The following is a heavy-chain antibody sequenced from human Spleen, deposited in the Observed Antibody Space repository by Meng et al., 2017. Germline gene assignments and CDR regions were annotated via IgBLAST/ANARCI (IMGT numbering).Heavy chain of an antibody. J-gene: IGHJ4*02. CDR3: ATSERATLLFDY. CDR1: GFTFSNYG. CDR2: LGGADALT. V-gene: IGHV3-NL1*01. D-gene: IGHD2-2*01. Sequence: QVQLVQSGGGVVQPGRSLRLSCAASGFTFSNYGIHWVRQAPGKGLEWVSCLGGADALTYYAGSVKGRFTISRDDSKNTLYLQMDGLRTEDTAVYYCATSERATLLFDYWGPGTLVTVSS.